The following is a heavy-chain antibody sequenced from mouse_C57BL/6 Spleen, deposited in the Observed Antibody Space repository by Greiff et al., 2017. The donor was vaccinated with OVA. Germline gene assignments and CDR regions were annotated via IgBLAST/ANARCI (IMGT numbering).Heavy chain of an antibody. CDR3: ARFTTVVPFDY. CDR1: GFSLTSYG. Sequence: VKLMESGPGLVQPSQSLTITCTVSGFSLTSYGVHWVRQSPGKGLEWLGVIWSGGSTDYNAAFISRLSISKDNSKSQVFFKMNSLQADDTAIYYCARFTTVVPFDYWGQGTTLTVSS. CDR2: IWSGGST. D-gene: IGHD1-1*01. V-gene: IGHV2-2*01. J-gene: IGHJ2*01.